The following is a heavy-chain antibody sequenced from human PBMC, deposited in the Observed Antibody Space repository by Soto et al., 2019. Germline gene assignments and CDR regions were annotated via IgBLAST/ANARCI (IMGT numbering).Heavy chain of an antibody. V-gene: IGHV3-23*01. Sequence: GGSLRLSCAASGFTFSSYAMSWVRQAPGKGLEWVSGISASGGSTYYADSVKGRFNISRDSSKNTLSLQMKSLRAEDTAVYYCAKGGSSVHASGTPSVGFDPWGQGTLVTVSS. J-gene: IGHJ5*02. CDR2: ISASGGST. D-gene: IGHD2-15*01. CDR1: GFTFSSYA. CDR3: AKGGSSVHASGTPSVGFDP.